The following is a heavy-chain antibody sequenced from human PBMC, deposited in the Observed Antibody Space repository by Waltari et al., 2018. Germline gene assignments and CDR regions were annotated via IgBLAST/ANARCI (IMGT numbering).Heavy chain of an antibody. CDR3: ARDSFHELYGMDV. D-gene: IGHD1-1*01. CDR1: GGSISSHY. Sequence: QVQLQESGPGLVKPSETLSLTCTVAGGSISSHYWSWIRQPPEKGLEWIGYIYYSGSTSYNPSLKGRVTRSVDTSKNQFSLKLSSVTAADTAVYYCARDSFHELYGMDVWGQGTTVTVS. J-gene: IGHJ6*02. V-gene: IGHV4-59*11. CDR2: IYYSGST.